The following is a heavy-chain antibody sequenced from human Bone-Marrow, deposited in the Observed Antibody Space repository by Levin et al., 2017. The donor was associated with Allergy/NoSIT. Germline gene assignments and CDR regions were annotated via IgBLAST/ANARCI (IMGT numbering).Heavy chain of an antibody. CDR2: IYHSGST. CDR1: GGSISSSNW. D-gene: IGHD3-10*01. Sequence: SETLSLTCAVSGGSISSSNWWSWVRQPPGKGLEWIGEIYHSGSTNYNPSLKSRVTISVDKSKNQFSLKLSSVTAADTAVYYCARDRLDSYLLLWFGELLLGGAGYYYGMDVWGQGTTVTVSS. V-gene: IGHV4-4*02. CDR3: ARDRLDSYLLLWFGELLLGGAGYYYGMDV. J-gene: IGHJ6*02.